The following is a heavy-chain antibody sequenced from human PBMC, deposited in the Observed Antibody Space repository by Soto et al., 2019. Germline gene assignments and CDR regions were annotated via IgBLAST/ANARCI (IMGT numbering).Heavy chain of an antibody. J-gene: IGHJ5*02. CDR2: ISSNGGST. D-gene: IGHD5-18*01. CDR1: GFTFSSYA. V-gene: IGHV3-64D*06. Sequence: GSLRLSCSASGFTFSSYAMHWVRQAPGKGLEYVSAISSNGGSTYYADSVKGRFTISRDNSKNTLYLQMSSLRAEDTAVYYCVKDIVMDTAMAHIPISWFDPWGQGTLVTVSS. CDR3: VKDIVMDTAMAHIPISWFDP.